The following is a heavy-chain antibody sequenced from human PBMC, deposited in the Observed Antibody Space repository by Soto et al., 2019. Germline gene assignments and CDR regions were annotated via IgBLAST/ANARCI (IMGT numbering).Heavy chain of an antibody. CDR2: IKDDGGDE. D-gene: IGHD6-19*01. V-gene: IGHV3-7*05. J-gene: IGHJ5*02. CDR3: AGGSGWISDT. Sequence: EVQLVESGGGLVQPGGSLRLYCAASGFTFSPYWMSWVRQAPGKGLEWVAIIKDDGGDELYLEAVRGRFTISRDNAKKSLYLAMDSLRVEDTAVYYCAGGSGWISDTWGQGTLVTVSS. CDR1: GFTFSPYW.